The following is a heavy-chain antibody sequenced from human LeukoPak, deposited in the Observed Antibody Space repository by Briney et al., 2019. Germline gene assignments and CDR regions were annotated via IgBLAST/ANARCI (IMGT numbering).Heavy chain of an antibody. CDR2: IYHSGST. V-gene: IGHV4-38-2*02. CDR1: GYSISSGYY. J-gene: IGHJ4*02. CDR3: AREMLSVYDSSGYYSGSDY. D-gene: IGHD3-22*01. Sequence: SETLSLTCTVSGYSISSGYYWGWIRQPPGKGLEWIGSIYHSGSTYYNPSLKSRVTISVDTSKNQFSLKLSSVTAADTAVHYCAREMLSVYDSSGYYSGSDYWGQGTLVTVSS.